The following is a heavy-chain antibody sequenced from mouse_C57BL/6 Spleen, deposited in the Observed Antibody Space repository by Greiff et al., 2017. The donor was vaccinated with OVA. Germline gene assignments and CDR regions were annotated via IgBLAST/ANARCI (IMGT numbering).Heavy chain of an antibody. V-gene: IGHV3-6*01. J-gene: IGHJ2*01. D-gene: IGHD4-1*01. CDR3: ARAGLGRFDY. CDR2: ISYDGSN. Sequence: DVKLVESGPGLVKPSQSLSLTCSVTGYSITSGYYWNWIRQFPGNKLEWMGYISYDGSNNYNPSLKNRISITRDTSKNQFFLKLNSVTTEDTATYYCARAGLGRFDYWGQGTTLTVSS. CDR1: GYSITSGYY.